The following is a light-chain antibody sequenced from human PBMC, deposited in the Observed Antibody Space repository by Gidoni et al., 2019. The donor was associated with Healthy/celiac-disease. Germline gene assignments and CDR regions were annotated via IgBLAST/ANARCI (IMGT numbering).Light chain of an antibody. J-gene: IGKJ4*01. CDR2: GAS. Sequence: IVMTQSPATLSVSPGERATLSCRASQRVSSNFAWYQQKPGQAPRLLIYGASSSATGIPARFSGSGSATEFTLPISSLQSEDFSVSYCQQYNNWPPVTFGGGTKVEIK. CDR3: QQYNNWPPVT. CDR1: QRVSSN. V-gene: IGKV3-15*01.